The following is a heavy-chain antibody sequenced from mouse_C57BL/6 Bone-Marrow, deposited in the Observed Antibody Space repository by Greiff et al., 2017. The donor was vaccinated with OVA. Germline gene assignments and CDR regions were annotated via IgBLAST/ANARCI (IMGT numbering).Heavy chain of an antibody. Sequence: EVQLVESGGDLVKPGGSLKLSCAASGFTFSSYGMSWVRQTPDKRLEWVATISSGGSYTYYPDSVKGRFTISRDNAKNTLYLQMSSLKSEDTAMYYCARHPGSSWFAYWGQGTLVTVSA. CDR2: ISSGGSYT. V-gene: IGHV5-6*01. J-gene: IGHJ3*01. CDR1: GFTFSSYG. D-gene: IGHD1-1*01. CDR3: ARHPGSSWFAY.